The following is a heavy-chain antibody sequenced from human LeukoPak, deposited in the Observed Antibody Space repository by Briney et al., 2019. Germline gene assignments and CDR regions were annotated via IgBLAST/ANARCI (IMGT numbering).Heavy chain of an antibody. CDR1: GGTFSSYA. CDR3: ARRYCSSTSCSLYYFDY. J-gene: IGHJ4*02. D-gene: IGHD2-2*01. Sequence: ASVRVSCKASGGTFSSYAISWVRQAPGQGLEWMGRIIPILGIANYAQKFQGRVTITADKSTSTAYMELRSLRSDDTAVYYCARRYCSSTSCSLYYFDYWGQGTLVTVSS. CDR2: IIPILGIA. V-gene: IGHV1-69*04.